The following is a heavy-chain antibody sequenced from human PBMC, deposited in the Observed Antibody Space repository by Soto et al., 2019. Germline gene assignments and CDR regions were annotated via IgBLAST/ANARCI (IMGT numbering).Heavy chain of an antibody. CDR1: GFTFSSYA. V-gene: IGHV3-30-3*01. CDR2: ISYDGSNK. Sequence: GGSLRLSCAASGFTFSSYAMHWVRQAPGKGLEWVAVISYDGSNKYYADSVKGRFTISRDNSKNTLYLQMNSLRAEDTAVYYCARDPDYYCSGGSCHVEPFDYWGQGTLVTVSS. CDR3: ARDPDYYCSGGSCHVEPFDY. D-gene: IGHD2-15*01. J-gene: IGHJ4*02.